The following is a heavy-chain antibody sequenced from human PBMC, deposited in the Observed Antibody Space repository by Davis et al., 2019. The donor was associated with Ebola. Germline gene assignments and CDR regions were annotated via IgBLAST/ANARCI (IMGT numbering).Heavy chain of an antibody. J-gene: IGHJ3*02. CDR1: GGTFSTYA. Sequence: SVKVSCKASGGTFSTYAISWVRQAPGQGLEWMGGIIPMFGTSNYAQKFQGRVTLTADESTSTAYMELSSLRSEDTAVYFCAREAPAAISAFDIWGQGTMVTVSS. CDR3: AREAPAAISAFDI. V-gene: IGHV1-69*13. CDR2: IIPMFGTS. D-gene: IGHD2-2*02.